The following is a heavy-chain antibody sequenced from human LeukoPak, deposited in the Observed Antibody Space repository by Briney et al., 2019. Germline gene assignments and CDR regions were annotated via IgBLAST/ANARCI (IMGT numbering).Heavy chain of an antibody. CDR3: ASTTIFGVVIIAPFDY. V-gene: IGHV3-23*01. J-gene: IGHJ4*02. CDR1: GFTFSSYA. D-gene: IGHD3-3*01. Sequence: PGGSLRLFCAASGFTFSSYAMSWVRQAPGKGLEWVSAISGSGGSTYYADSVKGRFTISRDNSKNTLYLQMNSLRAEDTAVYYCASTTIFGVVIIAPFDYWGQGTLVTVSS. CDR2: ISGSGGST.